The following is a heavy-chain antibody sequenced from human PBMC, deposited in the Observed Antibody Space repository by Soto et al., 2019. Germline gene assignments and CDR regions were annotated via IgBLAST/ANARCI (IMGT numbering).Heavy chain of an antibody. CDR1: GFTFSSYA. J-gene: IGHJ4*02. CDR2: ISGSGGST. D-gene: IGHD3-9*01. V-gene: IGHV3-23*01. CDR3: AKELSVGGLVIIWELYYFDY. Sequence: PGGSLRLSCAASGFTFSSYAMSWVRQAPGKGLEWVSAISGSGGSTYYADSVKGRFTISRDNSKNTLYLQMNSLRAEDTAVYYCAKELSVGGLVIIWELYYFDYWGQGTLVTVSS.